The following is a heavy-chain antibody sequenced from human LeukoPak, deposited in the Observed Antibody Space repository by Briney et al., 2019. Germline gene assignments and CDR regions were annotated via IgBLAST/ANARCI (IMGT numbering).Heavy chain of an antibody. CDR1: GFSFSSHG. V-gene: IGHV3-43*02. Sequence: GGSLRLSCAASGFSFSSHGMHWVRQAPGKGLEWVSLISGDGGSTYYADSVKGRFTISRDNSKNSLYLQMNSLRTEDTALYYCAKDSYYDSSGPPGYWGQGTLVTVSS. J-gene: IGHJ4*02. D-gene: IGHD3-22*01. CDR2: ISGDGGST. CDR3: AKDSYYDSSGPPGY.